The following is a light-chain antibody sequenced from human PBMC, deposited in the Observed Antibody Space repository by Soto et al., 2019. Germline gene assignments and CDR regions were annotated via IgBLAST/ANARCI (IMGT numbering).Light chain of an antibody. CDR3: QQYNNYSWT. CDR2: KAS. Sequence: DIQMTQSPSTLSASVGDRVTITCRASQSIGDWLAWYQQKPGKAPKVLIYKASRLESGVPSRFSGSGSGTEFTLTISSLQPDDFATYYCQQYNNYSWTFGQGTKVELK. CDR1: QSIGDW. J-gene: IGKJ1*01. V-gene: IGKV1-5*03.